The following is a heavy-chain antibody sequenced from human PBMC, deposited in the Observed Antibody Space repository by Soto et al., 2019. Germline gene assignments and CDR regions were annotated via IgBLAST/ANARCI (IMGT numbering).Heavy chain of an antibody. D-gene: IGHD2-2*01. CDR3: ARTIPATARLRCYYYGMDV. V-gene: IGHV3-53*01. J-gene: IGHJ6*02. CDR1: GFTVSSNY. CDR2: IYSGGST. Sequence: LRLSCAASGFTVSSNYMSWVRQAPGKGLEWGSVIYSGGSTYYADSVKGRCTIARNNSKNTLYLQMNSLRAEDTAVYYCARTIPATARLRCYYYGMDVWGQGTTVTVSS.